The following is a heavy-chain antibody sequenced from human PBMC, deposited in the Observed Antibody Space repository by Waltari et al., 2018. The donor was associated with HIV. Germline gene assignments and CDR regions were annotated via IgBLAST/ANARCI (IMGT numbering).Heavy chain of an antibody. Sequence: VQLLQSGGGVGQPGGSLRLSCTAYRLTFNIYNNFNTYNVHWVRRTAGQGLEWVAVISNDGNTRYTAESVKGRFTVSRDNSKHTVYLEMNNLRIDDTAQYYCARRSLLGLDVWGQGTTVIVSS. J-gene: IGHJ6*02. V-gene: IGHV3-30*03. CDR1: RLTFNIYN. D-gene: IGHD3-10*01. CDR3: ARRSLLGLDV. CDR2: ISNDGNTR.